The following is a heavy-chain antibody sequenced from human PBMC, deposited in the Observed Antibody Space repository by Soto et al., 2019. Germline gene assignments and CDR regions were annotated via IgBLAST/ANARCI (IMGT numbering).Heavy chain of an antibody. D-gene: IGHD6-13*01. V-gene: IGHV1-2*02. CDR3: ARDYGVIAAAGTGWFDP. CDR2: INPNSGGT. Sequence: ASVNVSCKASGYTFTGYYMHWVRQAPGQGLEWMGWINPNSGGTNYAQKFQGRVTMTRDTSISTAYMELSRLRSDDTAVYYCARDYGVIAAAGTGWFDPWGQGTLVTVSS. CDR1: GYTFTGYY. J-gene: IGHJ5*02.